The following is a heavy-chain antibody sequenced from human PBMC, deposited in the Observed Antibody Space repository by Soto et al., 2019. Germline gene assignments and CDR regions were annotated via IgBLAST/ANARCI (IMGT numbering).Heavy chain of an antibody. J-gene: IGHJ4*02. Sequence: ASVKVSCKASGYTFTSYAMHWVRQAPGQRLEWMGWINAGNGNTKYSQKFQGRVTITRDTSASTAYMELSSLRSEDTAVYYCARVELVNWNYGAYFDYWGQGTLVTVSS. D-gene: IGHD1-7*01. V-gene: IGHV1-3*01. CDR2: INAGNGNT. CDR3: ARVELVNWNYGAYFDY. CDR1: GYTFTSYA.